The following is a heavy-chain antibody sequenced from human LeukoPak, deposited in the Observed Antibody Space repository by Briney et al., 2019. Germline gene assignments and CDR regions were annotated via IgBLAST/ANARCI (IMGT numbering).Heavy chain of an antibody. CDR3: TKTTTGYSSGQYPGWPADH. J-gene: IGHJ4*02. CDR2: IFGSGGSA. Sequence: GGSLRHSCTASGFTFNNYAMYWVRQAPRKGLEWVAGIFGSGGSAHYADSVKGRFTISRDNSKNTVYLQMDSLRGEDTALYYCTKTTTGYSSGQYPGWPADHWGQGALVTVSS. CDR1: GFTFNNYA. V-gene: IGHV3-23*01. D-gene: IGHD3-22*01.